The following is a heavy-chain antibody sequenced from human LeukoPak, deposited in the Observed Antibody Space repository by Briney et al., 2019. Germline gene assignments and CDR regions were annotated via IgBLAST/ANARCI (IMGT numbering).Heavy chain of an antibody. CDR2: INTNTGNP. J-gene: IGHJ4*02. CDR1: GYTFTGYY. CDR3: TRQGPGYCGSTSCYGVDY. V-gene: IGHV7-4-1*02. D-gene: IGHD2-2*01. Sequence: GASVKVSCKASGYTFTGYYMHWVRQAPGQGLGWMGWINTNTGNPTYAQGFTGRFVFSLDTSVSTAYLQISSLKAEDTAVYYCTRQGPGYCGSTSCYGVDYWGQGTLVTVSS.